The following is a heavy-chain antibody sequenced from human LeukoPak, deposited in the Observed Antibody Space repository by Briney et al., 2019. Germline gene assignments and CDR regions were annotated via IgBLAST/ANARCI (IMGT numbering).Heavy chain of an antibody. CDR1: GYTFTSYG. Sequence: GASVKVSCKASGYTFTSYGISWVRQAPGQGLEWMGWISAYNGNTNYAQKFQGRVTMTRNTSISTAYMELSSLRSEDTAVYYCARGGLAAAGDYWGQGTLVTVSS. CDR2: ISAYNGNT. CDR3: ARGGLAAAGDY. D-gene: IGHD6-13*01. J-gene: IGHJ4*02. V-gene: IGHV1-18*01.